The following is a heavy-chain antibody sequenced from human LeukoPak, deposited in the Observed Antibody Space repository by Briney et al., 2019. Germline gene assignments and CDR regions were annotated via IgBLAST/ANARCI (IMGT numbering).Heavy chain of an antibody. CDR2: INPNSGGT. CDR3: ARTGYDGVYYFDY. D-gene: IGHD5-12*01. V-gene: IGHV1-2*02. J-gene: IGHJ4*02. Sequence: GASVKVSCRASGYTFTGYYMHWVRQAPGQGLEWMGWINPNSGGTNYAQKFQGRVTMTRDTSISTAYMELSRLRSDDTAVYYCARTGYDGVYYFDYWGQGNLVTVSS. CDR1: GYTFTGYY.